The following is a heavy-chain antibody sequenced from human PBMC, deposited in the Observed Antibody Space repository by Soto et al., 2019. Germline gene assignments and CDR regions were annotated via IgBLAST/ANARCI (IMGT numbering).Heavy chain of an antibody. D-gene: IGHD2-2*01. J-gene: IGHJ4*02. CDR1: GFTFSTHS. Sequence: HPGGSLRLSCAASGFTFSTHSINWVRQAPGKGLEWVSYISSTSSIMYYSDSVKGRFTVSRDNAKNSVYLEMNSLRAEDTAVYYCARALNCTTTDCYAGNCDYWGQGTLVTVS. CDR3: ARALNCTTTDCYAGNCDY. V-gene: IGHV3-48*01. CDR2: ISSTSSIM.